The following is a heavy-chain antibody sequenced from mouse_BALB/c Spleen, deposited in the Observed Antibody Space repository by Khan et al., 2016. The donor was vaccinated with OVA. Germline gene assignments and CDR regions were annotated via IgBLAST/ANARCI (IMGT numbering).Heavy chain of an antibody. CDR1: GFSLTSYG. V-gene: IGHV2-9*02. CDR2: IWAGGST. D-gene: IGHD1-1*01. J-gene: IGHJ3*01. Sequence: QVQLKESGPGLVAPSQTLSITCTVSGFSLTSYGVHWVRQPPGKGLEWLGVIWAGGSTNHNSALMSRLSISKDKSKSQVFLKMNSLQTDDTAMYYCARAFYYGAWFAYWGQGTLFTVSA. CDR3: ARAFYYGAWFAY.